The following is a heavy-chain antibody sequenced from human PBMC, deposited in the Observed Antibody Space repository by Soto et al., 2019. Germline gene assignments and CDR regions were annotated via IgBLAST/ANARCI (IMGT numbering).Heavy chain of an antibody. CDR3: ARQPTTGDTDLWFDP. CDR1: GGSISTSRSY. V-gene: IGHV4-39*01. J-gene: IGHJ5*02. Sequence: ETLSLTCNVSGGSISTSRSYWAWIRQPPGKGLEWLANIFYSGSTYYNPSLASRVTVSVDTSKNEFSLKLRSVTAADTAVYYCARQPTTGDTDLWFDPWGQGTRVTVS. D-gene: IGHD2-21*01. CDR2: IFYSGST.